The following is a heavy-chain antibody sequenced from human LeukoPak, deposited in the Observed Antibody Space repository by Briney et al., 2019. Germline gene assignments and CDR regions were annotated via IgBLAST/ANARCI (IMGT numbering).Heavy chain of an antibody. J-gene: IGHJ6*02. Sequence: GGSLRLSCAASGFTFSSYNMNWVRQAPGKGLEWVSSISSSSSYIYYADSLKGRFTISRDNTQNSLYLQMNSLRAEDRAVYYCARDLMVLGAMDFWGQGTRVTVSS. D-gene: IGHD1-14*01. CDR3: ARDLMVLGAMDF. CDR2: ISSSSSYI. V-gene: IGHV3-21*01. CDR1: GFTFSSYN.